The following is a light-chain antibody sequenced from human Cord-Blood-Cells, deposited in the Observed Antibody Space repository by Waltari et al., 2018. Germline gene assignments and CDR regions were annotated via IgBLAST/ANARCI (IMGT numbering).Light chain of an antibody. Sequence: QSALTQPASVSGSPGQSITISCPGTSSDVGSYNLVSWYQQHPGKAPKPMIYEGSKRPSGVSNRFSGSKSVNTASLTISGLQAEDEADYYCCSYAGSSIVVFGGGTKLTVL. J-gene: IGLJ2*01. CDR1: SSDVGSYNL. CDR2: EGS. CDR3: CSYAGSSIVV. V-gene: IGLV2-23*01.